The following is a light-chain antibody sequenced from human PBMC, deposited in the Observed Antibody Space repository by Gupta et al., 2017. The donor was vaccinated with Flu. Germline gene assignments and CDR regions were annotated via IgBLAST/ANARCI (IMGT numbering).Light chain of an antibody. CDR1: QSVSSY. J-gene: IGKJ1*01. CDR3: QLRSNWPPWT. CDR2: DAS. Sequence: EIVLTQSPATLSLSPGERATLSCRASQSVSSYLAWYQQKPGQAPRLLIYDASNRDTGIPARFSGSGCGKDFTLTISSREPEDFAVYYCQLRSNWPPWTFGQGTKVEIK. V-gene: IGKV3-11*01.